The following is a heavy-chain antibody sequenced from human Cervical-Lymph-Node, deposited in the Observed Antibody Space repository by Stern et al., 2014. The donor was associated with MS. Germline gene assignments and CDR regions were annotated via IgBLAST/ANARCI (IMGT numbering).Heavy chain of an antibody. Sequence: VQLVESGAEVKKPGSSVKVSCKASGGTFSSYAISWVRQAPGQGLEWMGGILPIFGTAIYAQKLQGRVTITADESTSTAYMELSSLRSEDTAVYYCAREYSSFPYGMDVWGQGTTVTVSS. V-gene: IGHV1-69*01. CDR3: AREYSSFPYGMDV. CDR1: GGTFSSYA. J-gene: IGHJ6*02. D-gene: IGHD6-6*01. CDR2: ILPIFGTA.